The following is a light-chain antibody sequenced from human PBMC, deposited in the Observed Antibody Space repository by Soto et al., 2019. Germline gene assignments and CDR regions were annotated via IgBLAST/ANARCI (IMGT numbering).Light chain of an antibody. J-gene: IGKJ1*01. Sequence: EIGLTQSPGTRSLSPGERATLSCRASQSVRSAFLAWYQQKPGQAPRLLLYGASSRVTGIPDRFSGSGSGTDFTLTISRLEPEDFAMYYCQQYGGSMGTFSTGPQADI. CDR2: GAS. V-gene: IGKV3-20*01. CDR3: QQYGGSMGT. CDR1: QSVRSAF.